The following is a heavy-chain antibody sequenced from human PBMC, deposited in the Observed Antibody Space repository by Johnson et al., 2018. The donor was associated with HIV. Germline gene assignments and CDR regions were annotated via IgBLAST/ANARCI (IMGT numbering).Heavy chain of an antibody. V-gene: IGHV3-15*01. Sequence: VQLVESVGGLVMREGSLRLSCAPSGLIFTNTWMTRVRQAQGNRLEWVDPIKSTNDGGTTDNAAPVKGRFTISSDDSKNMLYLQMNSLKIEDPAVYYCTTGSRIQLWFNDAFDIWGQGTMVTVSS. CDR1: GLIFTNTW. CDR2: IKSTNDGGTT. J-gene: IGHJ3*02. CDR3: TTGSRIQLWFNDAFDI. D-gene: IGHD5-18*01.